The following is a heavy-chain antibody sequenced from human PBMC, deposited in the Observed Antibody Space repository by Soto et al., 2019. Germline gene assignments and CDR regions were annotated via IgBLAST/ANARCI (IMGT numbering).Heavy chain of an antibody. V-gene: IGHV4-59*01. D-gene: IGHD3-22*01. Sequence: ETLSLTCPVSGASISSYYWSWIRQPPGKGLEWIGYIYYSGSTNYNPSLKSRVTISVDTSKNQFSLKLSSVTAADTAVYYCARGGLGLYYYDSSGYPYYYYGMDVWDQGTTVTVYS. CDR3: ARGGLGLYYYDSSGYPYYYYGMDV. CDR1: GASISSYY. CDR2: IYYSGST. J-gene: IGHJ6*02.